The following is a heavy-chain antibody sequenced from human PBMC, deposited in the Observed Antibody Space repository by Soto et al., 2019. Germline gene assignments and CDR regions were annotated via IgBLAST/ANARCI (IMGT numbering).Heavy chain of an antibody. CDR3: AKLKGGLGRFYGLGA. CDR2: MTGGGTT. D-gene: IGHD3-3*01. Sequence: PGGSLRLSCRASGFTFKNYAMTWVRKCLGKGLQWVSLMTGGGTTDYADSAKGRFIISRDNSKNTLSLQMHNLRADDTALYYCAKLKGGLGRFYGLGAWGQGTMVTVSS. CDR1: GFTFKNYA. J-gene: IGHJ6*02. V-gene: IGHV3-23*01.